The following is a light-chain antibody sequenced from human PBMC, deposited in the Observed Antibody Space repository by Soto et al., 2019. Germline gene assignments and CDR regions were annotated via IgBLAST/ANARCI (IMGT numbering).Light chain of an antibody. Sequence: QSALTQPASVSGSPGQSITISCTGTSSDVGAYNYVSWYRQHPGKATKLMIYEVSNRPSGISNRFSGSKSGNTASLTISGLQAEDEADYYCSSYTQFSTLVFGGGTKLTVL. CDR3: SSYTQFSTLV. J-gene: IGLJ3*02. CDR1: SSDVGAYNY. V-gene: IGLV2-14*01. CDR2: EVS.